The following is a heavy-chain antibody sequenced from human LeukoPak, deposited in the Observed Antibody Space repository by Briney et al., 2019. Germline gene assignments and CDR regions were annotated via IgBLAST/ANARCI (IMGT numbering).Heavy chain of an antibody. Sequence: ASVKVSCKASGYTFTGYYVHWVRQAPGQGLEWMGWMNPKSGGTNYAQKFEARVTMNRDTSISTAYMELSRLRFDDTAVYYCARSPDILTGEKFDYWGKGTTVTISS. V-gene: IGHV1-2*02. D-gene: IGHD3-9*01. CDR1: GYTFTGYY. CDR2: MNPKSGGT. CDR3: ARSPDILTGEKFDY. J-gene: IGHJ6*04.